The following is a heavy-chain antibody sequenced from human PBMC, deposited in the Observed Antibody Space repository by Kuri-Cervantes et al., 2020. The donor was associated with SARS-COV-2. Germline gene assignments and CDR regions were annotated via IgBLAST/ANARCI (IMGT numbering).Heavy chain of an antibody. CDR3: ARGPTVAASSSVFDP. D-gene: IGHD6-6*01. J-gene: IGHJ5*02. V-gene: IGHV4-38-2*02. CDR2: IYHSGST. Sequence: ESLKISCTASGFTFSSYAMHWVRQAPGKGLEWIGSIYHSGSTNYNPSLKSRVTISVDTSKNQFSLKLSSVTAADTAVYYCARGPTVAASSSVFDPWGQGTLVTVSS. CDR1: GFTFSSYA.